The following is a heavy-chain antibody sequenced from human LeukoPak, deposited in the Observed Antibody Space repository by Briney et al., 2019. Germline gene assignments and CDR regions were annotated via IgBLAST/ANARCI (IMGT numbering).Heavy chain of an antibody. J-gene: IGHJ4*02. D-gene: IGHD1-14*01. CDR1: GFTFDDYA. Sequence: GRSLRLSCAASGFTFDDYAMSWVRQAPGKGLEWVSAISGSGGSTYYADSVKGRFTISRDNSKNTLYLQMNSLRAEGTAVYYCAKDHRYRGGGGDYWGQGTLVTVSS. V-gene: IGHV3-23*01. CDR3: AKDHRYRGGGGDY. CDR2: ISGSGGST.